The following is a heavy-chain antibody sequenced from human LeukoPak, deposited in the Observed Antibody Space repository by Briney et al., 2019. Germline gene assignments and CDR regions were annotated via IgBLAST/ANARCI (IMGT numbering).Heavy chain of an antibody. V-gene: IGHV3-30*04. CDR3: ARTRGRGYYDY. J-gene: IGHJ4*02. CDR2: ISYDGGNK. Sequence: GRSLRLSCEVSGFTFSNYVIHWARQAPGKGLEWVAVISYDGGNKYYADSVKGRFIVSRDNSKNTLYLQMNSLRGDDTAVYYCARTRGRGYYDYWGQGTLVTVSS. CDR1: GFTFSNYV. D-gene: IGHD3-22*01.